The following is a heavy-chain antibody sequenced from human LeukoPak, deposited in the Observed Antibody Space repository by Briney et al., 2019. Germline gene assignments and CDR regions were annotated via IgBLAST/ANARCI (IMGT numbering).Heavy chain of an antibody. Sequence: SETLSLTCAVYGGSFSGYYWSWIRQPPGKGLEWIGEINHSGSTNYNPSLKSRVTISVDTSKNQFSLKLSSVTAADTAVYYCARGINCSSTSCYNPYYFDYWGQGTLVTVSS. CDR3: ARGINCSSTSCYNPYYFDY. D-gene: IGHD2-2*02. CDR2: INHSGST. CDR1: GGSFSGYY. J-gene: IGHJ4*02. V-gene: IGHV4-34*01.